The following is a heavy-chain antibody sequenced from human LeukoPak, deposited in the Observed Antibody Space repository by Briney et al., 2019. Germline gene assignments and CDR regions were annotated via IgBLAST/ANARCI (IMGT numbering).Heavy chain of an antibody. J-gene: IGHJ6*02. CDR1: GGSISSYY. D-gene: IGHD3-22*01. V-gene: IGHV4-59*01. Sequence: PETLSLTCTVSGGSISSYYWSWIRQPPGKGLEWIGYIYYSGSTNYNPSLKSRVTISVDTSKNQFSLKLSSVTAADTAVYYCARAKDYYGSSGYYPSYYYYGMDVWGQGTTVTVSS. CDR3: ARAKDYYGSSGYYPSYYYYGMDV. CDR2: IYYSGST.